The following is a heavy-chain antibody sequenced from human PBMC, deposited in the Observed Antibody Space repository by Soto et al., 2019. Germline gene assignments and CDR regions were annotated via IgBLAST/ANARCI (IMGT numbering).Heavy chain of an antibody. D-gene: IGHD2-15*01. Sequence: PGGSLRLSCAGSGFTFGDSYMSWIRQAPGKGLEWLSYISPGSRYPAYADSVKGRFTIPRDNDKRSLYLQMMSLTAEDTAIYYCVRGGGGGLFDPWGQGTMVTVSS. CDR3: VRGGGGGLFDP. V-gene: IGHV3-11*06. CDR1: GFTFGDSY. J-gene: IGHJ5*02. CDR2: ISPGSRYP.